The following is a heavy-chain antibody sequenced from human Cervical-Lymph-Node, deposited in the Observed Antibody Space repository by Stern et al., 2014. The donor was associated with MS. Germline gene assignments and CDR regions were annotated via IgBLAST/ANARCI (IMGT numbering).Heavy chain of an antibody. CDR3: ARVLSGLHGMDV. D-gene: IGHD2-15*01. J-gene: IGHJ6*02. V-gene: IGHV1-3*01. CDR1: GYTFTSYA. CDR2: INAGNGNT. Sequence: QVQLVQSGAEVKKPGASVKVSCKASGYTFTSYAMHWVRQAPGQRLEWMGWINAGNGNTKYSQKFQGRVTITRDTSASTAYMELSSLRSEDTAVYYCARVLSGLHGMDVWGQGTTVTVSS.